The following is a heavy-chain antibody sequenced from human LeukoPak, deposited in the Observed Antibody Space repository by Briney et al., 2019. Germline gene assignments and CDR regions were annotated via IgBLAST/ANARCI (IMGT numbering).Heavy chain of an antibody. CDR1: GFTVSSNY. D-gene: IGHD3-10*01. J-gene: IGHJ4*02. Sequence: GGSLRLSCAASGFTVSSNYMSWVRQAPGKGREWVSVIYSGGSTYYADSVKGRFTISRDNSKNTLYLQMNSLRAEDTAVYYCASLRLNYYGSDFDYWGQGTLVTVSS. CDR2: IYSGGST. V-gene: IGHV3-66*01. CDR3: ASLRLNYYGSDFDY.